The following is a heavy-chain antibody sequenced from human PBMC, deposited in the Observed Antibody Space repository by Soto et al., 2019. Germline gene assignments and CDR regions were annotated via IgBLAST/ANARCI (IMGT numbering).Heavy chain of an antibody. V-gene: IGHV3-53*01. CDR2: IYSGGST. J-gene: IGHJ6*02. CDR3: ASSYSSSWTPLGYYGMDV. D-gene: IGHD6-13*01. Sequence: PGGSLRLSCAASGFTVSSNYMSWVRQAPGKGLEWVSVIYSGGSTYYADSVKGRFTISRDNSKNTLYLQMNSLRAEDTAVYYCASSYSSSWTPLGYYGMDVWGQGTTVTVSS. CDR1: GFTVSSNY.